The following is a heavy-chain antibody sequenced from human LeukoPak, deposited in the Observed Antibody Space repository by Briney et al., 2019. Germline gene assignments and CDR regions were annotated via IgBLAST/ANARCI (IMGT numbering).Heavy chain of an antibody. J-gene: IGHJ4*02. CDR2: INPNSGGT. CDR3: ARGGNVVVPAAIPDY. D-gene: IGHD2-2*02. V-gene: IGHV1-2*02. CDR1: GYTFTGYY. Sequence: ASVKVSCKASGYTFTGYYMHWVRQAPGQGLEWMGWINPNSGGTNYAQKFQGRVTMIRDTSISTAYMELSRLRSDDTAVYYCARGGNVVVPAAIPDYWGQGTLVTVSS.